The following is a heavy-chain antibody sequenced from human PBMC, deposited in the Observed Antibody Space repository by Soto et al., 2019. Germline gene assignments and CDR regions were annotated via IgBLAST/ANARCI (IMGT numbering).Heavy chain of an antibody. CDR1: GGSISSYY. CDR3: ARVTGCYDILTGYYGGMDV. J-gene: IGHJ6*02. Sequence: SETLSLTCTVSGGSISSYYWSWIRQPPGKGLEWIGYIYYSGSTNYNPSLKSRVTISVDTSKNQFSLKLSSVTAADTAVYYCARVTGCYDILTGYYGGMDVWGQGTTVTVS. D-gene: IGHD3-9*01. V-gene: IGHV4-59*01. CDR2: IYYSGST.